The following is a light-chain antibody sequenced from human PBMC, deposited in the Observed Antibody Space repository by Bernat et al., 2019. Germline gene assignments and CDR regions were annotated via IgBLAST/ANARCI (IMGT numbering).Light chain of an antibody. V-gene: IGKV1-5*03. Sequence: DIQMTQSPSTLSASVGDRVTITCRASQSIGRWLAWYQQKPGKAPKLLIYKASSLESGVPSRFSGSVSGTEFTLTISSLQPDDFATYYCQKYNSYSRTFGQGTKVEIK. CDR1: QSIGRW. CDR3: QKYNSYSRT. J-gene: IGKJ1*01. CDR2: KAS.